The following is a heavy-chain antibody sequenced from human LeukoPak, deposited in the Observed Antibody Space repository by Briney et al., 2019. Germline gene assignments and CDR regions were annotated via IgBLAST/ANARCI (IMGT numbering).Heavy chain of an antibody. Sequence: TGGSLRLSCAASGFTFSSYSMNWARQAPGKGLEWVSYISSSSSTIYYADSVKGRFTISRDNAKNSLYLQMNSLRDEDTAVYYCARNQWGSSWAFDYWGQGTLVTVSS. CDR2: ISSSSSTI. D-gene: IGHD6-13*01. V-gene: IGHV3-48*02. CDR3: ARNQWGSSWAFDY. J-gene: IGHJ4*02. CDR1: GFTFSSYS.